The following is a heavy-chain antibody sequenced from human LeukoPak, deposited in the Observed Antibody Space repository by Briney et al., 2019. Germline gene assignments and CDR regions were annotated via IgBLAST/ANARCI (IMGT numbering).Heavy chain of an antibody. CDR2: TYYRSKWYN. Sequence: SQTLSLTCAISGDSVSSNSAAWNWIRQSPSRGLEWLGRTYYRSKWYNDYAVSVKSRITINPDTSKNQFSLKLSSVTAADTAVYYCARQWVTTGYYYGMDVWGQGTTVTVSS. D-gene: IGHD4-17*01. J-gene: IGHJ6*02. CDR3: ARQWVTTGYYYGMDV. CDR1: GDSVSSNSAA. V-gene: IGHV6-1*01.